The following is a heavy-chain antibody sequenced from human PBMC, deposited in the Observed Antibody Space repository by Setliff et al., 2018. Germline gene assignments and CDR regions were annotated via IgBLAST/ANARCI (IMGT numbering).Heavy chain of an antibody. Sequence: PSETLSLTCTVSGDPMSSRRYYWAWIRQPAGKGLEWIGQIYTSWSTNYNPHLKSRSTLSIDASKRQFSLKLTSVTAADTAVYYCARMSGFQYMDVWGKGTTVTVS. J-gene: IGHJ6*03. V-gene: IGHV4-61*09. D-gene: IGHD3-3*01. CDR1: GDPMSSRRYY. CDR3: ARMSGFQYMDV. CDR2: IYTSWST.